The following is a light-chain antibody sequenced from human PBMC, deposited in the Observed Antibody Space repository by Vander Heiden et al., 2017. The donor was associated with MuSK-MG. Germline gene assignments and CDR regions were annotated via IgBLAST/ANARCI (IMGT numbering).Light chain of an antibody. CDR1: QNVSSN. Sequence: EIVMTQSPATLSVSPGERATLSCRASQNVSSNLAWYQQKPGQAPRLLIYGASTRATGVPARFSGSGSGTEFTLTISSLQSEDCAVYYCQQHNNWPPITFGQGTRLEIK. CDR3: QQHNNWPPIT. V-gene: IGKV3-15*01. CDR2: GAS. J-gene: IGKJ5*01.